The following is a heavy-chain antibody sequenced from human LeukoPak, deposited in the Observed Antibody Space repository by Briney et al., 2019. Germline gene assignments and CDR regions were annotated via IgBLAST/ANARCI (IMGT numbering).Heavy chain of an antibody. D-gene: IGHD6-13*01. CDR1: GFTFSAYA. J-gene: IGHJ4*02. V-gene: IGHV3-23*01. CDR2: VSGSGENT. CDR3: AKLFKYSGSWFDY. Sequence: PGGSLRLSCAASGFTFSAYAMSWVRQAPGKGLEWVSGVSGSGENTYYADSVKGRFTISKDNSKNTVYLQMNSLRAEDTAVYFCAKLFKYSGSWFDYWGQGTLVTVSS.